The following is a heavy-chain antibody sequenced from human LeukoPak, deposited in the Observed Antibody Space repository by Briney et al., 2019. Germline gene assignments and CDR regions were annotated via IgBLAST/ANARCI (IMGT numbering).Heavy chain of an antibody. J-gene: IGHJ4*02. CDR3: ARDEGPTMFGVAPPDY. D-gene: IGHD3-3*01. V-gene: IGHV1-18*04. CDR2: INSYNGNT. CDR1: GYTFTGYY. Sequence: ASVKVSCKASGYTFTGYYMHWVRQAPGQGLEWMGWINSYNGNTNYAQKVQGRVTMTTDTSTNTAYMELRSLRSDDTAVYYCARDEGPTMFGVAPPDYWGQGTLVIVSS.